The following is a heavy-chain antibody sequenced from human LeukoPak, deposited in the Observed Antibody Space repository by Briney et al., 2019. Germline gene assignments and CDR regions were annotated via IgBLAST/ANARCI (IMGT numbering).Heavy chain of an antibody. J-gene: IGHJ4*02. CDR1: GFTFSSYA. CDR2: ISWNSGSI. Sequence: PGGSLRLSCAASGFTFSSYAMSWVRQAPGKGLEWVSGISWNSGSIGYADSVKGRFTISRDNAKNSLYLQMNSLRAEDTALYYCAKGYDSSGSPSDYWGQGTLVTVSS. V-gene: IGHV3-9*01. D-gene: IGHD3-22*01. CDR3: AKGYDSSGSPSDY.